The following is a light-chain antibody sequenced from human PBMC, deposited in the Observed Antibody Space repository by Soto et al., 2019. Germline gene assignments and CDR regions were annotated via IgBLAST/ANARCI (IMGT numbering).Light chain of an antibody. Sequence: DIQMTQSPSTLSASVGDRVTITCRASQTISSSLAWYQHKPGKAPKLLIFDASTLQTGVPSRFSGSGFGTEFTLPITGLQPDDFATYYCQQHNDYTAVTFGQGTKLEIK. CDR2: DAS. CDR3: QQHNDYTAVT. J-gene: IGKJ2*01. V-gene: IGKV1-5*01. CDR1: QTISSS.